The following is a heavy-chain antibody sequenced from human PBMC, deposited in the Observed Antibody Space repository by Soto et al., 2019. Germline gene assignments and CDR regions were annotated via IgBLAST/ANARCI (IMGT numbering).Heavy chain of an antibody. CDR2: INPNSGGT. CDR1: GYTFTGYY. D-gene: IGHD1-26*01. J-gene: IGHJ4*02. CDR3: ARGMDRIVGATNY. V-gene: IGHV1-2*02. Sequence: ASVKVSCKASGYTFTGYYMHWVRQAPGQGLEWMGWINPNSGGTNYAQKFQGRVTMTRDTSTSTAYMELSSLRSEDTAVYYCARGMDRIVGATNYWGQGTLVTVSS.